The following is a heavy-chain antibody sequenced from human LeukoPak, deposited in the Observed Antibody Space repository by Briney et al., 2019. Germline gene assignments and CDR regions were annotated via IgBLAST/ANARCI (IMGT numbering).Heavy chain of an antibody. CDR1: GFTFSSYA. Sequence: GGSLRLSCAASGFTFSSYAMHWVRQTPGKGLEYVSAISTNGGGTYYANSVKGRFTISRDNSKSTLYLQMGSLRAEDMAVYFCARYCNGVTCSSGYDYWGQGTLVTVSS. J-gene: IGHJ4*02. D-gene: IGHD2-15*01. CDR2: ISTNGGGT. CDR3: ARYCNGVTCSSGYDY. V-gene: IGHV3-64*01.